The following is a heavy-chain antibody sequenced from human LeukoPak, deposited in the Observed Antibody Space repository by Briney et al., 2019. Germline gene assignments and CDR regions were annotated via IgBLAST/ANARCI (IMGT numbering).Heavy chain of an antibody. J-gene: IGHJ4*02. D-gene: IGHD3-9*01. Sequence: GGSLRLSCVASGFTFSTYAMSWVRQAPGKGLEWVSGISGSGTSTYYADSVKGRFTISRDNSKNTLYLQMNSLRAEDTALYYCAKERTYSDDLLTHYFDYWGQGTLVTVSS. V-gene: IGHV3-23*01. CDR2: ISGSGTST. CDR3: AKERTYSDDLLTHYFDY. CDR1: GFTFSTYA.